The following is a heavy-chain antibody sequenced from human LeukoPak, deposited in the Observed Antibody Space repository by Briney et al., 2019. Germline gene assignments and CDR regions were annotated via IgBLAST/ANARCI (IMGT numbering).Heavy chain of an antibody. D-gene: IGHD3-10*01. CDR2: ISGSGGST. V-gene: IGHV3-23*01. Sequence: GGSLRLSCAASGFTFSSYWMHWVRQAPGKGLVWVSAISGSGGSTYYADSVKGRFNISRDNSNNTLYLQMNSLRADDTAVYYCAKDLSGGSGSYSQFDYWGPGTLVTVSS. J-gene: IGHJ4*02. CDR3: AKDLSGGSGSYSQFDY. CDR1: GFTFSSYW.